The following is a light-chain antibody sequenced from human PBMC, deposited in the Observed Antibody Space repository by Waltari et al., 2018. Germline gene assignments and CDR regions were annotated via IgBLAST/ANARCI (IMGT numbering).Light chain of an antibody. J-gene: IGKJ1*01. CDR2: GAS. CDR1: QSVGNRF. V-gene: IGKV3-20*01. Sequence: EIMLTQSPGALSFPPGEGATLSCRASQSVGNRFLAWYQHKPGQAPRLLIHGASTRATGIPDRFSGSGSGTEFTLTISRLDPEDFAVYYCHQYGNSRWTFGQGTKVEIK. CDR3: HQYGNSRWT.